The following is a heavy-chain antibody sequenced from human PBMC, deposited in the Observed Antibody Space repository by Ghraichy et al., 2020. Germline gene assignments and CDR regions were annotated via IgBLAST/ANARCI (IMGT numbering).Heavy chain of an antibody. CDR3: ARDRRARVVVVAGTGAFDI. V-gene: IGHV1-69*04. D-gene: IGHD2-15*01. CDR2: IIPILGIA. Sequence: SVKVSCKASGGTFSSYAISWVRQAPGQGLEWMGRIIPILGIANYAQKFQGRVTITADKSTSTAYMELSSLRSEDTAVYYCARDRRARVVVVAGTGAFDIWGQGTMVTVSS. CDR1: GGTFSSYA. J-gene: IGHJ3*02.